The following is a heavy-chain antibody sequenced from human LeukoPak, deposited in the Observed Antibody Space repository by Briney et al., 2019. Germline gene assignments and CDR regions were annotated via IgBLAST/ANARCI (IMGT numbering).Heavy chain of an antibody. Sequence: SETLSLTCTVSGGSISNGGYYWSWIRQPPGKGLEWIGYIYHSGSTYYNPSLKSRVTISVDRSKNQFSLKLSSVTAADTAVYYCAREGSSSSRGGSWGQGTLVTVSS. J-gene: IGHJ5*02. CDR2: IYHSGST. CDR3: AREGSSSSRGGS. D-gene: IGHD6-6*01. V-gene: IGHV4-30-2*01. CDR1: GGSISNGGYY.